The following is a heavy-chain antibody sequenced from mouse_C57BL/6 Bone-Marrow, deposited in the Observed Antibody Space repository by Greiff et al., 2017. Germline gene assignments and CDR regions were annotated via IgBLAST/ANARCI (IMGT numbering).Heavy chain of an antibody. CDR2: IDPGNGDT. J-gene: IGHJ3*02. CDR1: GFNIKDDY. Sequence: EVQLQASGAELVRPGASVTLSCTASGFNIKDDYMHWVKQRPEQGLEWIGWIDPGNGDTEYASKFQGKATITADTSSNTAYLQLSSLTSEDTAVYYCTTGGYWGQGTLVTVSA. CDR3: TTGGY. V-gene: IGHV14-4*01.